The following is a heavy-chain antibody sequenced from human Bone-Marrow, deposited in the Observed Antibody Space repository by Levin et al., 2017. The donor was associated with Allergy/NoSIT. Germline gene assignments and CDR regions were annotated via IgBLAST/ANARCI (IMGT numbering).Heavy chain of an antibody. CDR2: IYYSGDT. V-gene: IGHV4-31*03. CDR3: ARERDYGDSHEIDY. Sequence: SETLSLTCTVSGGSITGGEYYWSWIRQPPGKGLEWVGYIYYSGDTYYNPSLKSRLRISVATSGSQFSLRLRSVTAADTAVYYCARERDYGDSHEIDYWGQGTLVTVSS. D-gene: IGHD4-17*01. J-gene: IGHJ4*02. CDR1: GGSITGGEYY.